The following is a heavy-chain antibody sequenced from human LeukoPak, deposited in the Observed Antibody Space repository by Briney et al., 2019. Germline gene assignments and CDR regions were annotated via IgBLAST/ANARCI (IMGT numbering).Heavy chain of an antibody. D-gene: IGHD5-24*01. CDR3: AKALAIPRWLQSGIDP. Sequence: PGGSLRLSCAASGFTFSSYGMHWVRQAPGKGLEWVAVISYDGSNKYYADSVKGRFTISRDNSKNTLYLQMNSLRAEDTAVYYCAKALAIPRWLQSGIDPWGQGTLVTVSS. CDR1: GFTFSSYG. J-gene: IGHJ5*02. CDR2: ISYDGSNK. V-gene: IGHV3-30*18.